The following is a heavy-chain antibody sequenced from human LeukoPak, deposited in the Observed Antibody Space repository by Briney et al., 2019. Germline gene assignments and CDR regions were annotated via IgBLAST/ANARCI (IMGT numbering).Heavy chain of an antibody. J-gene: IGHJ4*02. CDR1: GFTFSNYW. CDR2: INSDGSTT. CDR3: ARDGRIGATDIRMLDY. V-gene: IGHV3-74*01. D-gene: IGHD3-16*01. Sequence: GGSLRLSCAASGFTFSNYWMHWVRQAPGKGLVWVSRINSDGSTTNYADSVEGRFTISRDNARNTLYLQMNTLRVEDTAVYYCARDGRIGATDIRMLDYWGQGTLVTVSS.